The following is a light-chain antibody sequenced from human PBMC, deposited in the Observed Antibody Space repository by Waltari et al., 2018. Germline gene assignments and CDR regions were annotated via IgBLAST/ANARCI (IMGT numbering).Light chain of an antibody. CDR3: QQTNTMPWT. J-gene: IGKJ1*01. CDR2: GAS. Sequence: DIQLTPSPSSLPATIGDRDTVSCRASQSITRYLNWYQLQPGKAPKLLIYGASTLQSGIPSRFSGSGSGTDFTLTISSLQPEDFGIYYCQQTNTMPWTFGQGTKVEIK. V-gene: IGKV1-39*01. CDR1: QSITRY.